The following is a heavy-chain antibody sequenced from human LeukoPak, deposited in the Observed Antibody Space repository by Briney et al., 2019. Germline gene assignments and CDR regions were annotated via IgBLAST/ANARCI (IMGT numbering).Heavy chain of an antibody. V-gene: IGHV4-39*01. CDR3: ARHTIVVVTAILHNWFDP. D-gene: IGHD2-21*02. CDR2: IYYSGST. Sequence: SETLSLTCTVSGGSISSSSYYWGWIRQPPGKGLEWIGSIYYSGSTYYNPSLKSRVTISVDTSKNQFSLKLSSVTAADTAVYYCARHTIVVVTAILHNWFDPWGQGTLVTVSS. CDR1: GGSISSSSYY. J-gene: IGHJ5*02.